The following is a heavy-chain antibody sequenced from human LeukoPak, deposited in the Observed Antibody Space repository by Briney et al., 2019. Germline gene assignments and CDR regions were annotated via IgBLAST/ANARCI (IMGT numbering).Heavy chain of an antibody. V-gene: IGHV4-59*01. J-gene: IGHJ4*02. Sequence: SETLSLTCTVSGGSISSYYWSWIRQPPGKGLEWTGYIYYSGSTNYNPSLKSRVTISVDTSKNQFSLKLSSVTAADTAVYYCARMYYDFWSGYYFGYWGQGTLVTVSS. D-gene: IGHD3-3*01. CDR2: IYYSGST. CDR3: ARMYYDFWSGYYFGY. CDR1: GGSISSYY.